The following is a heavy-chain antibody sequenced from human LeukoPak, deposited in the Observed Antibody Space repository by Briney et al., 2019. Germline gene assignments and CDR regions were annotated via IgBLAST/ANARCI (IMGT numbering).Heavy chain of an antibody. J-gene: IGHJ4*02. CDR1: GGSISSYY. Sequence: SETLSLTCTVSGGSISSYYWSWVRQPPGKGLEWIGYISYSGSTNYNPSLKSRVTISVDTSKNQFSLKLSSVTAADTAVYYCARHGGAYYDILTGNFDYWGQGTLVTVSS. D-gene: IGHD3-9*01. CDR2: ISYSGST. V-gene: IGHV4-59*08. CDR3: ARHGGAYYDILTGNFDY.